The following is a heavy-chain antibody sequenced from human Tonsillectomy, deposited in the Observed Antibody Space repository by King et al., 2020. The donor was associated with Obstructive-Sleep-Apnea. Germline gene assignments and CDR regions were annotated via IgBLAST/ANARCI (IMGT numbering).Heavy chain of an antibody. CDR2: ISYDGRNK. Sequence: QLVQSGGGVVQPGRSLRLSCAASGFTFSRYTMHWVRQAPGKGLEWVTVISYDGRNKYYADSVKGRFTISRDNSKNTLYLQMNSLRAEDTAVYYCAREGYSGYDYDYWGQGTLVTVSS. V-gene: IGHV3-30*04. CDR1: GFTFSRYT. J-gene: IGHJ4*02. CDR3: AREGYSGYDYDY. D-gene: IGHD5-12*01.